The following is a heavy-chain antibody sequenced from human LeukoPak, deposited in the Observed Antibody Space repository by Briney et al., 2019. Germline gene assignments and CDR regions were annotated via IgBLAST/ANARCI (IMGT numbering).Heavy chain of an antibody. CDR2: ISGYNGNT. Sequence: GASVKVSCKASGYTFTSYAISWVRQAPGQGLEWMGWISGYNGNTKYAQKAQGRVTMTTDTSTSTAYMELRSLRSDDTAVYYCARGYSYGSDYYYGMDVWGQGTTVTVSS. V-gene: IGHV1-18*01. CDR1: GYTFTSYA. J-gene: IGHJ6*02. D-gene: IGHD5-18*01. CDR3: ARGYSYGSDYYYGMDV.